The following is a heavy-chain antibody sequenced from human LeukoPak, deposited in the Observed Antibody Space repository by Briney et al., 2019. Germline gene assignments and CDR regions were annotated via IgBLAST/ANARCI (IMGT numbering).Heavy chain of an antibody. CDR1: GYTFTSYD. D-gene: IGHD3-22*01. CDR2: MNPNSGNT. CDR3: AITMIVVVITTYGAFDI. V-gene: IGHV1-8*01. Sequence: ASVKVSCKASGYTFTSYDINWVRQATGQGLEWMGWMNPNSGNTGYAQKFQGRVTMTRNTSISTAYMELSSLRSEDTAVYYCAITMIVVVITTYGAFDIWGQGTMVTVSS. J-gene: IGHJ3*02.